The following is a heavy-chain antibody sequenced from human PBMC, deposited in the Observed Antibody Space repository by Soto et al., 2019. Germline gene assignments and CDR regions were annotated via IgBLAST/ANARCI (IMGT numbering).Heavy chain of an antibody. V-gene: IGHV4-39*01. CDR3: ARRFDDYGKGEDYYGMDV. CDR1: GGSISSSSYY. D-gene: IGHD4-17*01. Sequence: PSETLSLTCTVSGGSISSSSYYWGWIRQPPGKGLEWIGSIYYSGSTYYNPSLKSRVTISVDTSKNQFSLKLSSVTAADTAVYYCARRFDDYGKGEDYYGMDVWGQGTTVTAP. J-gene: IGHJ6*02. CDR2: IYYSGST.